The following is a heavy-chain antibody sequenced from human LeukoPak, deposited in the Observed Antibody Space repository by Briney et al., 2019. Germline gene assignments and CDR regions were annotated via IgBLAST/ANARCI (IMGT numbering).Heavy chain of an antibody. V-gene: IGHV3-64D*06. CDR1: GFTFSSYA. CDR3: VKGRCSGSSCYGGDY. Sequence: GGSRRLSCSASGFTFSSYAMNWVRQAPGKGLEYVSAITSNGGSTYYADSVKGRFTISRDNSKNTLYLQMSSLRAEDTAVYYCVKGRCSGSSCYGGDYWGQGTLVTVSS. D-gene: IGHD2-2*01. J-gene: IGHJ4*02. CDR2: ITSNGGST.